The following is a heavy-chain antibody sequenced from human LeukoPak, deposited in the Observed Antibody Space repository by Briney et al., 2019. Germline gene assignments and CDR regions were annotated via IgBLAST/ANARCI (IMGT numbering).Heavy chain of an antibody. CDR2: IIPILGIA. D-gene: IGHD3-10*02. CDR1: GGTFSSYT. J-gene: IGHJ4*02. Sequence: SVKVSCKASGGTFSSYTISWVRQAPGQGLEWMGRIIPILGIANYAQKLQGRVTMTTDTSTSTAYMELRSLRSDDTAVYYCARGRAYGRYYFDYWGQGTLVTVSS. CDR3: ARGRAYGRYYFDY. V-gene: IGHV1-69*02.